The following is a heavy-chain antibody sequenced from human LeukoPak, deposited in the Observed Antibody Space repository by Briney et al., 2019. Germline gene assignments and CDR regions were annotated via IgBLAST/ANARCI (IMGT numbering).Heavy chain of an antibody. V-gene: IGHV3-48*03. CDR3: ARGAHVFSQLDY. CDR2: ISSSGSTI. D-gene: IGHD2-21*01. J-gene: IGHJ4*02. Sequence: PGGSLRLSCAASGFTFSSYEMNWVRRAPGKGLEWVSYISSSGSTIYYADSVKGRFTISRDNAKNSLYLQMNSLRAEDTAVYYCARGAHVFSQLDYWGQGTLVTVSS. CDR1: GFTFSSYE.